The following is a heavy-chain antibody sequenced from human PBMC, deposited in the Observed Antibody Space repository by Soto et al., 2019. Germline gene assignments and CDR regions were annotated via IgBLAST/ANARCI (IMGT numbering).Heavy chain of an antibody. D-gene: IGHD2-15*01. V-gene: IGHV1-69*12. CDR2: IIPIFGTA. CDR3: ARGCSGGSCKSRWFDP. Sequence: QVQLVQSGAEVKKPGSSVKVSCKASGGTFSSYAISWVRQAPGQGLEWMGGIIPIFGTANYAQKFQGRVTITADESKSTAYMELSRLRSEDTAVYYCARGCSGGSCKSRWFDPWGQGTLVTVSS. J-gene: IGHJ5*02. CDR1: GGTFSSYA.